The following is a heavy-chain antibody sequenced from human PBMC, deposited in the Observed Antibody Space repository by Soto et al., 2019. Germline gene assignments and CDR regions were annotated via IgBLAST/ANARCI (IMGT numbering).Heavy chain of an antibody. CDR1: SVSITSSNW. J-gene: IGHJ4*02. Sequence: PSETLSLTCDVSSVSITSSNWWTWVRQPPGKGLEWLGKISHSGTVNYNATLRSRVTISVDKPKTQLSLKLMSVTAADTAVYYCARDYDGFDYWGPGSLVTVSS. D-gene: IGHD3-16*01. CDR2: ISHSGTV. V-gene: IGHV4-4*02. CDR3: ARDYDGFDY.